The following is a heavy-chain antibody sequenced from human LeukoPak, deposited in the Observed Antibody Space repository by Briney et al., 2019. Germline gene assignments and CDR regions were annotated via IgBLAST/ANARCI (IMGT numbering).Heavy chain of an antibody. D-gene: IGHD3-22*01. CDR3: ARGYYDSSGYYYHFDY. V-gene: IGHV1-2*02. CDR1: GYTFTGYY. CDR2: INPNSGGT. J-gene: IGHJ4*02. Sequence: ASVKVSCKASGYTFTGYYMHWVRQAPGQGLEWMGWINPNSGGTNYAQKFQGRVTMTRDTSISTAYMELSRLRSDDTAVYYCARGYYDSSGYYYHFDYWGQRTLVTVSS.